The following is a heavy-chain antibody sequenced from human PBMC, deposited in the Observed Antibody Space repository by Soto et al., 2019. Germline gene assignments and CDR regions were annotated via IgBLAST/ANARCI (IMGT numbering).Heavy chain of an antibody. D-gene: IGHD5-12*01. V-gene: IGHV4-59*01. CDR3: ARDLGGYYWFDP. Sequence: QVQLQESGPRLVKPSETLSLTCTVSGDSISGFHLHWIRQPPGKGLQWIGYIYSSGSTMYNPSLRTRVTMSVDTSLNQVSLKLHSVTAAATPVYYCARDLGGYYWFDPWGQGTLVTVSS. CDR2: IYSSGST. J-gene: IGHJ5*02. CDR1: GDSISGFH.